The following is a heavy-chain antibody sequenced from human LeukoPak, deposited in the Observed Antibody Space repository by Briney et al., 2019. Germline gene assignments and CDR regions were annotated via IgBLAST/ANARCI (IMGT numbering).Heavy chain of an antibody. CDR2: IVVGSGNT. J-gene: IGHJ5*02. V-gene: IGHV1-58*02. CDR1: GFTFTSSA. CDR3: AATFDNYYDSSGPPSLVDP. D-gene: IGHD3-22*01. Sequence: SVKVSCKASGFTFTSSAMQWVRQARGQRLEWIRWIVVGSGNTNYAQKFQERVTITRDMSTSTAYMELSSLRSEDTAVYYCAATFDNYYDSSGPPSLVDPWGQGTLVTVSS.